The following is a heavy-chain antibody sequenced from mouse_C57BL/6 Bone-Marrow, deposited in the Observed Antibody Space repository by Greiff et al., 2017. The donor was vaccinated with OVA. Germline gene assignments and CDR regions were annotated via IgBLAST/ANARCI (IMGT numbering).Heavy chain of an antibody. CDR1: GYTFTSYW. V-gene: IGHV1-55*01. J-gene: IGHJ1*03. Sequence: VQLQQPGAELVKPGASVKMSCKASGYTFTSYWITWVKQRPGQGLEWIGDIYPGSGSPTYNEKFKSKATLPVDTSSSTAYMQLSSLTSDDSAVYYCARRYYGSSWYFDVWGTGTTVTVSS. CDR3: ARRYYGSSWYFDV. D-gene: IGHD1-1*01. CDR2: IYPGSGSP.